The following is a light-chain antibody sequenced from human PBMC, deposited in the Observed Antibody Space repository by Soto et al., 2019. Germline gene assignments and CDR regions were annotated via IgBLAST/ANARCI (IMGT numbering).Light chain of an antibody. Sequence: IVMTQSPATLSVSPGERATLSCRASQSVSSNLAWYQQKPGQAPRLLIYDASNRASGIPARFSGSGSGTDFTLTISSLDPEDFAVYYCQQRSNWPPVTFGGGTKVDIK. CDR3: QQRSNWPPVT. J-gene: IGKJ4*01. CDR1: QSVSSN. CDR2: DAS. V-gene: IGKV3-11*01.